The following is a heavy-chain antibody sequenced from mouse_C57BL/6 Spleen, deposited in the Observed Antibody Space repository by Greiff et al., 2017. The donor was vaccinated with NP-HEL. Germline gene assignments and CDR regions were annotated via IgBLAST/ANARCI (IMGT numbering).Heavy chain of an antibody. V-gene: IGHV1-74*01. J-gene: IGHJ3*01. CDR3: AIPSGSSEGAWFAY. CDR2: IHPSDSDT. D-gene: IGHD1-1*01. CDR1: GYTFTSYW. Sequence: QVQLQQPGAELVKPGASVKVSCKASGYTFTSYWMHWVKQRPGQGLEWIGRIHPSDSDTNYNQKFKGKATLTVDKSSSTAYMQLSSLTSEDSAVYYCAIPSGSSEGAWFAYWGQGTLVTVSA.